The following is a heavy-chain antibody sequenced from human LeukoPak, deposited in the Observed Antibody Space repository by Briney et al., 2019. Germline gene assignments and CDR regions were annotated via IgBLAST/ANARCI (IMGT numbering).Heavy chain of an antibody. Sequence: TSETLSLTCTVSGGSISSYYWSWIRQPAGKGLEWIGRIYTSGSTNYNPSLKSRVTMSVDTSKNQFSLKLSSVTAADTAVYYCARHLPAAIFDRFDPWGQGTLVTVSS. D-gene: IGHD2-2*01. CDR1: GGSISSYY. CDR2: IYTSGST. V-gene: IGHV4-4*07. CDR3: ARHLPAAIFDRFDP. J-gene: IGHJ5*02.